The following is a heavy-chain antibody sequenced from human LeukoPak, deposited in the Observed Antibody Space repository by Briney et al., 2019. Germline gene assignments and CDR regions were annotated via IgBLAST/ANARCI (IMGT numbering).Heavy chain of an antibody. V-gene: IGHV3-73*01. CDR2: IRSKANSYET. D-gene: IGHD3-22*01. CDR3: SSFGDSTSLFDY. CDR1: GFTFSDSA. Sequence: GGSLKLSCVASGFTFSDSAIHWVRQASGKGLEWVGRIRSKANSYETAYVASVKGRFTISRDDSKNTAYLQMNSLQTEDTAVYYCSSFGDSTSLFDYWGQGTLVTVSS. J-gene: IGHJ4*02.